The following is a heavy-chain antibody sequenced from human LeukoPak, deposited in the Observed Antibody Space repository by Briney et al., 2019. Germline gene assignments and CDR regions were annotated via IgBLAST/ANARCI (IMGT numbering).Heavy chain of an antibody. V-gene: IGHV4-39*01. CDR2: IYYSGST. J-gene: IGHJ3*02. CDR3: ARLGYCSGGSCLDAFDI. D-gene: IGHD2-15*01. Sequence: SETLSLTCTVSGGSISSSSYYWGWIRQPPGKGLEWIGSIYYSGSTYYNPSLKSRVTISVDTSKNQFSLKLSSVTAADTAVYYCARLGYCSGGSCLDAFDIWGQGTMVTVS. CDR1: GGSISSSSYY.